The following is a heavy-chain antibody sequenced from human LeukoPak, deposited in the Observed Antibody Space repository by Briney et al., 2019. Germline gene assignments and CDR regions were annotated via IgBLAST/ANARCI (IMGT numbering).Heavy chain of an antibody. D-gene: IGHD6-13*01. V-gene: IGHV3-30-3*01. CDR1: GFTFSSFA. CDR2: VSYDGSNK. Sequence: GGSLRLSCAASGFTFSSFAMHWVRQAPGKGLEWVAVVSYDGSNKYYADSVKGRFTISRDNSKNTLYLQLNSLRTEDTAVYYCGVFAAAASHYWGQGTLVTVSS. CDR3: GVFAAAASHY. J-gene: IGHJ4*02.